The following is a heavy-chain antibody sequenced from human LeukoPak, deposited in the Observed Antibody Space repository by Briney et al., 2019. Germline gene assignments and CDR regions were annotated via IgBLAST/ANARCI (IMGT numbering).Heavy chain of an antibody. CDR3: AKLTLWGLGMDV. J-gene: IGHJ6*02. V-gene: IGHV3-23*01. CDR1: GFNFSSYA. D-gene: IGHD2-21*01. CDR2: VSGSGGST. Sequence: GASLRLSCGASGFNFSSYAMSWVRQAPGKGLEWVSAVSGSGGSTYYADSVKGRFTISRDNSKNTLYLQMNSLRAEDTAVYYCAKLTLWGLGMDVWGQGTTVTVSS.